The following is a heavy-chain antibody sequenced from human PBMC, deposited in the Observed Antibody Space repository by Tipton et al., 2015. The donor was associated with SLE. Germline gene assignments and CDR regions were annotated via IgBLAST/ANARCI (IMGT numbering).Heavy chain of an antibody. Sequence: QLVQSGAEVKKPGESLKISCKASGYTFTSYWIGWVRQMPGKGLEWIGYIYHSGSTYYNPSLKSRVTISVDRSKNQFSLKLSSVTAADTAVNYWARGGGRLTYWGQGTLVTVSS. J-gene: IGHJ4*02. CDR2: IYHSGST. CDR3: ARGGGRLTY. V-gene: IGHV5-51*03. CDR1: GYTFTSYW. D-gene: IGHD3-16*01.